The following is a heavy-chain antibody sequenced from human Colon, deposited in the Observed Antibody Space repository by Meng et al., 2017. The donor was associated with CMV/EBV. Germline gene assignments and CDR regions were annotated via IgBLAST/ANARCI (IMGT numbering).Heavy chain of an antibody. CDR3: VRGAATENYYYYAMDV. J-gene: IGHJ6*02. Sequence: GESLKISCAASGFTFSSYWMHWVRQAPGKGLVWVSRINSDGSSTNYADSVKGRFTISRDNAKNTLHLQMNSLRVEDTAVYYCVRGAATENYYYYAMDVWGQGTTVTVSS. V-gene: IGHV3-74*01. CDR2: INSDGSST. D-gene: IGHD2-15*01. CDR1: GFTFSSYW.